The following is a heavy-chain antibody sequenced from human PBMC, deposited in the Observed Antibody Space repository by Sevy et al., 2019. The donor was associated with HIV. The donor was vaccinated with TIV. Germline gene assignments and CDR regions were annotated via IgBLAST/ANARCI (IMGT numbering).Heavy chain of an antibody. J-gene: IGHJ5*02. CDR2: ISHDGTNYK. Sequence: GGSLRLSCAASGFTFSEYGMHWVRQAPGKGLEWVAAISHDGTNYKYNADFVKGRFTISRDNSRNTLYLQMNSLRAEDTAIYYCARDRGEILRSAFKSWGQGTLVTVSS. CDR1: GFTFSEYG. V-gene: IGHV3-30*04. D-gene: IGHD3-10*01. CDR3: ARDRGEILRSAFKS.